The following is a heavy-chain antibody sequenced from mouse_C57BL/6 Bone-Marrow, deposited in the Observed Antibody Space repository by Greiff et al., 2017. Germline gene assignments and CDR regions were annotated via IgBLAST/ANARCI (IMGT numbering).Heavy chain of an antibody. D-gene: IGHD1-1*01. V-gene: IGHV2-2*01. CDR2: IWSGGST. Sequence: QVQLQQSGPGLVQPSQSLSITCTVSGFSLTSYGVHWVRQSPGKGLEWLGVIWSGGSTDYNAAFISRLGISKVNSKSQVFFKMNSLQADDTAIYYCARNSFITTVVPFAFWGQGTLVAVSA. CDR3: ARNSFITTVVPFAF. J-gene: IGHJ3*01. CDR1: GFSLTSYG.